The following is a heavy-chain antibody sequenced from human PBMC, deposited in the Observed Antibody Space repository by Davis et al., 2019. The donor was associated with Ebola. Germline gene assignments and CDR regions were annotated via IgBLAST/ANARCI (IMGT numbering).Heavy chain of an antibody. CDR3: ARKDPPDY. D-gene: IGHD2-15*01. J-gene: IGHJ4*02. CDR2: ISYDGSNK. V-gene: IGHV3-30-3*01. Sequence: GGSLRLSCAASGFTFSSYAMHWVRQAPGKGLEWVAVISYDGSNKYYADSVKGRFTISRDNSKNTLYLQMNSLRAEDTAVYYCARKDPPDYWGQGQLVTVSS. CDR1: GFTFSSYA.